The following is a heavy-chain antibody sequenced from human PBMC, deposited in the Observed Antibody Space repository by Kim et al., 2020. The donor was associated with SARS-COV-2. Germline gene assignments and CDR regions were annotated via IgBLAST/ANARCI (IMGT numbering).Heavy chain of an antibody. V-gene: IGHV4-39*07. J-gene: IGHJ4*02. CDR3: ARDLKGGLQDVDY. D-gene: IGHD6-25*01. Sequence: YTRSLTSRVTVSVDTSKNQFSLRLSSVNAADTAVYYCARDLKGGLQDVDYWGQGTLVTVSS.